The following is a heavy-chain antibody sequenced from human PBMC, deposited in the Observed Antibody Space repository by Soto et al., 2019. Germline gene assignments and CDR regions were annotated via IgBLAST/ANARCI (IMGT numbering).Heavy chain of an antibody. D-gene: IGHD5-18*01. CDR2: ISDDGSNK. V-gene: IGHV3-30*03. Sequence: GGSLRLSCAASGFTFSSYGMHWVRQAPGKGLEWVAVISDDGSNKYYADSLKGRFTISRDNSKNTLYLQMNSLRAEDTAVYYCARDTAMVPDFDYWGQGTLVTVSS. CDR3: ARDTAMVPDFDY. J-gene: IGHJ4*02. CDR1: GFTFSSYG.